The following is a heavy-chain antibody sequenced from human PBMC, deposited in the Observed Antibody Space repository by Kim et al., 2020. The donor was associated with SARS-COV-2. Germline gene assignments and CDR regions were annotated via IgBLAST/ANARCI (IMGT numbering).Heavy chain of an antibody. CDR3: AKEARGYSYGPFDY. CDR1: GFTFSSYG. CDR2: ISYDGSNK. J-gene: IGHJ4*02. V-gene: IGHV3-30*18. D-gene: IGHD5-18*01. Sequence: GGSLRLSCAASGFTFSSYGMHWVRQAPGKGLEWVAVISYDGSNKYYADSVKGRFTISRDNSKNTLYLQMNSLRAEDTAVYYCAKEARGYSYGPFDYWGQGTLVTVSS.